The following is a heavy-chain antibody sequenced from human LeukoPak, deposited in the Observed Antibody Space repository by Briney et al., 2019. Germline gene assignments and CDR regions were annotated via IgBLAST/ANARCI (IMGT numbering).Heavy chain of an antibody. CDR2: IIPIFGTA. CDR1: GGTFSSYA. V-gene: IGHV1-69*13. CDR3: ARDSSEFRSLIFH. J-gene: IGHJ1*01. D-gene: IGHD3-9*01. Sequence: SVKVSCKASGGTFSSYAISWVRQAPGQGLEWMGGIIPIFGTANYAQKFQGRVTITADESTSTAYMELSSLRSEDTAVYYCARDSSEFRSLIFHWGQGTLVTVSS.